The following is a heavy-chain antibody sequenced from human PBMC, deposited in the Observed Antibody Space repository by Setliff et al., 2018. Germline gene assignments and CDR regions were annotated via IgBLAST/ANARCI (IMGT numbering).Heavy chain of an antibody. J-gene: IGHJ6*02. V-gene: IGHV4-38-2*01. D-gene: IGHD6-13*01. Sequence: SETLSLTCAVSGYSISSGYYWGWIRQPPGKGLEWIGSIYHSGSTYYNPSLKSRVTISVDTSKNQFSLKLSSVTAADTAVYYCARSAGYSSSWYNYYYGVDVWGQGTTVTVSS. CDR3: ARSAGYSSSWYNYYYGVDV. CDR1: GYSISSGYY. CDR2: IYHSGST.